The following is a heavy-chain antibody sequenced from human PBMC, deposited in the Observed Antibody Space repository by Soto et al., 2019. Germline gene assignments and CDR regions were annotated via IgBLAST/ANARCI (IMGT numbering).Heavy chain of an antibody. D-gene: IGHD3-10*01. CDR2: MGYNGFT. J-gene: IGHJ6*02. Sequence: QVQLQESGPGLVKPSETLSLTCTISGGPMNNYYCSWFRQPRGQGLDWIGYMGYNGFTRYNPSLRRRVAISLDTAKNQFSLNLSSVTAADTALYYCARQGFGELHGLVDVWGQGITVTVSS. V-gene: IGHV4-59*08. CDR1: GGPMNNYY. CDR3: ARQGFGELHGLVDV.